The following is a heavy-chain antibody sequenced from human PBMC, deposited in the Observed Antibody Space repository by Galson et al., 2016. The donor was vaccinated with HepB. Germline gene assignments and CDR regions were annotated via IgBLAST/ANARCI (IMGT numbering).Heavy chain of an antibody. D-gene: IGHD3-16*02. CDR2: ISGNGGRT. CDR1: GFTFSDYA. V-gene: IGHV3-23*01. CDR3: AQSSYYYVWGSYRFDS. J-gene: IGHJ4*02. Sequence: SLRLSCAASGFTFSDYAMSWVRQAPGKGLEWVSGISGNGGRTYYADSVEGRFTISRDNSKNTLYLQMNSLRAEDTAIYYCAQSSYYYVWGSYRFDSWGQGTLVTVSS.